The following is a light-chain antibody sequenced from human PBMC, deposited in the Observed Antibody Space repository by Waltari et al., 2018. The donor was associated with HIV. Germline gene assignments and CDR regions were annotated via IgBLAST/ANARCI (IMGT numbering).Light chain of an antibody. J-gene: IGLJ1*01. CDR2: DDS. CDR3: QVWSSSRDHPYV. CDR1: DIGSKG. V-gene: IGLV3-21*04. Sequence: SYVLTQPPSVSVAPGKTARITCEGDDIGSKGVHWYQQKSGQAPMLVIYDDSGRTSGIPERFSGSNSGNTANLTISRVEAGDEADEYCQVWSSSRDHPYVFGTATKVTVL.